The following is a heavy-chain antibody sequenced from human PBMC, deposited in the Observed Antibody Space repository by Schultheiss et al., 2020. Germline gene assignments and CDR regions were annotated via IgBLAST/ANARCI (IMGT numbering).Heavy chain of an antibody. CDR2: ISSSSTYI. CDR3: ARDEYSSPIAY. V-gene: IGHV3-21*01. J-gene: IGHJ4*02. Sequence: GGSLRLSCAASGFIFSSYTMNWVRQAPGKGLEWVSSISSSSTYIYYADSVKGRFTISRDNDKNSLYLDMNSLRAEDTAVYYCARDEYSSPIAYWGQGTLVTVSS. D-gene: IGHD6-6*01. CDR1: GFIFSSYT.